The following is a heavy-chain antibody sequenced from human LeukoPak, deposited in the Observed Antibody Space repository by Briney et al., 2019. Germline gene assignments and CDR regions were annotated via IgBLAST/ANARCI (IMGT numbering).Heavy chain of an antibody. D-gene: IGHD3-10*01. CDR2: INQDENEK. V-gene: IGHV3-7*01. J-gene: IGHJ4*02. CDR3: ARGLYGSGRRSLMAH. CDR1: GFPFHNYW. Sequence: GGSLRLSCAASGFPFHNYWMTWVRQAPGKGLEWVANINQDENEKYYLDSVKGRFTISRDNAETSLFLQMTSLRVEDTAIYYCARGLYGSGRRSLMAHWGPGTLVAISS.